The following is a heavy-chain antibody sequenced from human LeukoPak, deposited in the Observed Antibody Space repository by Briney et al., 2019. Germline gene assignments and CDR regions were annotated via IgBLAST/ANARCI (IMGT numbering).Heavy chain of an antibody. CDR2: ISGSSSHA. V-gene: IGHV3-11*06. Sequence: GGSLRLSCAASGFTFSDYYMSWIRQAPGKGLEWVSYISGSSSHADYADSVKGRSTISRDNAKNSLYLQMNSLRAEDTAVYYCARVGSFYYDSSGYGFFDYWGQGTLVTVSS. D-gene: IGHD3-22*01. CDR1: GFTFSDYY. J-gene: IGHJ4*02. CDR3: ARVGSFYYDSSGYGFFDY.